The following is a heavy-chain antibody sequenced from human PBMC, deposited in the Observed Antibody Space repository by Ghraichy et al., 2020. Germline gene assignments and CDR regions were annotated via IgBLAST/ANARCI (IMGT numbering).Heavy chain of an antibody. V-gene: IGHV3-23*01. D-gene: IGHD2-2*03. CDR2: IVGNGGDT. CDR3: AKDLISGDGYWDIDF. Sequence: GGSLRLSCAASGFTFSNFAMNWVRQAPGKGLEWVSGIVGNGGDTYYADSVKGRFTISRDNSKDRLYLQMNSLRAEDTAMYYCAKDLISGDGYWDIDFWGQGTLVTVSS. J-gene: IGHJ4*02. CDR1: GFTFSNFA.